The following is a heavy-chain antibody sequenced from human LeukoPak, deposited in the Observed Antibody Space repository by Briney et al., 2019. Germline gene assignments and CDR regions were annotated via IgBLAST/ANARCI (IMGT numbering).Heavy chain of an antibody. D-gene: IGHD3-22*01. CDR2: INHSGST. Sequence: SETLSLTCAVYGGSFSGYYWSWIRQPPGKGLEWIGEINHSGSTNYNPSLKSRVTISVDTYKNQFSLKLSSVTAADTAVYYCARAQTYYYDSSGYPIDAFDIWGQGTMVTASS. J-gene: IGHJ3*02. V-gene: IGHV4-34*01. CDR3: ARAQTYYYDSSGYPIDAFDI. CDR1: GGSFSGYY.